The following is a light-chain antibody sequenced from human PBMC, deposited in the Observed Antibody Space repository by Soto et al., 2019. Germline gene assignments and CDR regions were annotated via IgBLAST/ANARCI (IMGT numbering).Light chain of an antibody. J-gene: IGKJ4*01. CDR2: DAS. V-gene: IGKV3-20*01. CDR1: QSVSSGY. Sequence: EIVWTQSPGTLSLSPGEGATLSCRASQSVSSGYLAWYQQKPGQAPRLLIYDASSRATGIPDRFSGSGSGTDFTLNISRLEPEDFAVYYCQHYDSSPLTFGGGTKVELK. CDR3: QHYDSSPLT.